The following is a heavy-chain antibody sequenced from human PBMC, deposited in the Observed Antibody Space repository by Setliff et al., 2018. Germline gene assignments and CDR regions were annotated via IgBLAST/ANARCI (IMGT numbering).Heavy chain of an antibody. CDR1: GYSFSDFY. Sequence: ASVKVSCKASGYSFSDFYIHWVRQVPGRGPEWMGSIKPKSGVTRYVQKFQGRVTITRDTSISTAYMELSSLRSDDTAVYYCARDGISWLHWLAPWGQGTPVTVSS. CDR3: ARDGISWLHWLAP. CDR2: IKPKSGVT. D-gene: IGHD6-13*01. V-gene: IGHV1-2*02. J-gene: IGHJ5*02.